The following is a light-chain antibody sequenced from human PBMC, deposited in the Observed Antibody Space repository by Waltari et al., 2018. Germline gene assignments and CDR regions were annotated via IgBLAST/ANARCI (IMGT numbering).Light chain of an antibody. V-gene: IGLV1-47*01. Sequence: QSVLTQPPSASGTPGQRVTISCSGGSSNIGSNYVSWYQRLPGTAPKLLIYSNNQRPSAAPDRFSGSKSGASASLAISGLRSGDEADYYCSAWDDRLSGPVFGGGTKLTVL. CDR3: SAWDDRLSGPV. CDR1: SSNIGSNY. CDR2: SNN. J-gene: IGLJ2*01.